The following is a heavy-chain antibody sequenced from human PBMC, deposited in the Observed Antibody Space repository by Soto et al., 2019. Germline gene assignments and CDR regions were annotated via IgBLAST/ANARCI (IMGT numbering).Heavy chain of an antibody. CDR1: GGSISSSSYY. V-gene: IGHV4-39*01. Sequence: SETLSLTCTVSGGSISSSSYYWGWIRQPPGKGLEWIGSIYYSGSTYYNPSLKSRVTISVDTSKNQFSLKLSSVTAADTAVYYCARPGGSGWFYFDSWGQGSQVTVSS. J-gene: IGHJ4*02. CDR3: ARPGGSGWFYFDS. CDR2: IYYSGST. D-gene: IGHD6-13*01.